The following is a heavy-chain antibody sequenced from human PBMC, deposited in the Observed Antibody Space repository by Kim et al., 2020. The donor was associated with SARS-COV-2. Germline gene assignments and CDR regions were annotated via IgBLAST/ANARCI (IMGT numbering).Heavy chain of an antibody. Sequence: SETLSLTCTVSGGSISSGSYYWSWIRQPAGKGLEWIGRIYTSGSTNYNPSLKSRVTISVDTSKNQFSLKLSSVTAADTAVYYCARVVAVAGTLDYWGQGTLVTVSS. J-gene: IGHJ4*02. CDR3: ARVVAVAGTLDY. CDR1: GGSISSGSYY. CDR2: IYTSGST. V-gene: IGHV4-61*02. D-gene: IGHD6-19*01.